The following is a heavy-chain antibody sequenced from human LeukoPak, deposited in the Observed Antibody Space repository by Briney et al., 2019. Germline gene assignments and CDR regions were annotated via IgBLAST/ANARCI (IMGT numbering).Heavy chain of an antibody. V-gene: IGHV3-48*03. D-gene: IGHD5-18*01. CDR1: GFTLSSYE. CDR3: ARSLSSDTAMVTFAFDI. J-gene: IGHJ3*02. Sequence: GGSLRLSCAASGFTLSSYEMNWVRQAPGKGLEWVSYISSSGSTIYYADSVKGRFTISRDNAKNSLYLQMNSLRAEDTAVYYCARSLSSDTAMVTFAFDIWGQGTMVTVSS. CDR2: ISSSGSTI.